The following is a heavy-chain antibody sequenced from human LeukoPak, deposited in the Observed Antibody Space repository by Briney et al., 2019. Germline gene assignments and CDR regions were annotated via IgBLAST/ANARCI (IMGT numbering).Heavy chain of an antibody. CDR3: AKDSPVATW. Sequence: GGSLRLSCAASGFTFSSYWMSWVRQAPGKGLEWVANIKQDGSEKYYVDSVKGRFTISRDNSKNTLYLQMDSLRADDTAKYYCAKDSPVATWWGQGTLVTVSS. CDR2: IKQDGSEK. V-gene: IGHV3-7*03. J-gene: IGHJ4*02. CDR1: GFTFSSYW. D-gene: IGHD1-26*01.